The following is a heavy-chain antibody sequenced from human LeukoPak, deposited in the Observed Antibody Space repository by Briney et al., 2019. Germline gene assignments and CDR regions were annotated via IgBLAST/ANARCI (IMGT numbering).Heavy chain of an antibody. CDR3: ARSLGYCGGGSCRPYFDY. CDR2: ISYDGSNK. CDR1: GFTFSSYG. Sequence: GGSLRLSCAASGFTFSSYGMHWVRQAPGKGLEWVAVISYDGSNKYYADSVKGRFTISRDNSKNTLYLQMNSLRAEDTAVYYCARSLGYCGGGSCRPYFDYWGQGTLVTVSS. D-gene: IGHD2-15*01. J-gene: IGHJ4*02. V-gene: IGHV3-30*03.